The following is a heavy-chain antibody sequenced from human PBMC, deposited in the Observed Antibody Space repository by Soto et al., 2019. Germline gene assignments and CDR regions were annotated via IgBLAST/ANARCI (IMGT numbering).Heavy chain of an antibody. CDR1: GFTFSSYA. D-gene: IGHD1-26*01. CDR3: VKSQWELLESAFDI. V-gene: IGHV3-64D*08. CDR2: ISSNGGST. Sequence: QSGGSLRLSCSASGFTFSSYAMHWVRQAPGKGLEYVSAISSNGGSTYYADSVKGRFTISRDNSKNTLYLQMSSLRAEDTAVYYCVKSQWELLESAFDIWGQGTMVTVSS. J-gene: IGHJ3*02.